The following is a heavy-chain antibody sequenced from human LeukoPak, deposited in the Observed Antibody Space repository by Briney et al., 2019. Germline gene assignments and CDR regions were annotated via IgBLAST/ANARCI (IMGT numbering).Heavy chain of an antibody. Sequence: GGSLRLSCAASGFTSSGYAMGWVRQAPAKGLEWVSTISGSGDNTYYADSVKGRFTISRDNSKNTLYLQMNSLRVEDTAVYYCAARPPTILLGPFDYWGQGTLVTVSS. V-gene: IGHV3-23*01. CDR1: GFTSSGYA. CDR3: AARPPTILLGPFDY. CDR2: ISGSGDNT. J-gene: IGHJ4*02. D-gene: IGHD2-21*02.